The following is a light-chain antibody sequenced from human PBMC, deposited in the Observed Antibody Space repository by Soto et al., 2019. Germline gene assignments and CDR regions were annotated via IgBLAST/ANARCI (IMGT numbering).Light chain of an antibody. CDR3: CSYAGSSTFYG. CDR1: SSDVGSYNL. Sequence: QSVLTQPASVSGSPGQSITISCTGTSSDVGSYNLVSWYQQHPGKAPKLMIYEGSKRPSGVSNRFSGSKSGNTASLTISGLQAEDEADYYCCSYAGSSTFYGFGTGTKV. V-gene: IGLV2-23*01. CDR2: EGS. J-gene: IGLJ1*01.